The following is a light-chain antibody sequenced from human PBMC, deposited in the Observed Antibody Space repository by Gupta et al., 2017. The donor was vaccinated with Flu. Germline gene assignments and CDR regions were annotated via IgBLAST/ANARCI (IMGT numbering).Light chain of an antibody. CDR1: QSLVYSDGDSY. CDR2: KAS. CDR3: MHSTRWPWT. V-gene: IGKV2-30*01. J-gene: IGKJ1*01. Sequence: DGVLTQSPLSLPVTLGQPASISCRSSQSLVYSDGDSYVSWFHKRPGQSPRRLIYKASNRDPGVPDRISGSGSGTDFTLKISRVEAEDVGVYYCMHSTRWPWTFGQGTKVEIK.